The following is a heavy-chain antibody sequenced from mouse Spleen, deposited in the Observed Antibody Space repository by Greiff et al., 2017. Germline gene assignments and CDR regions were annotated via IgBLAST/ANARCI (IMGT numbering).Heavy chain of an antibody. CDR3: AKLPWFAY. CDR1: GYTFTSYT. J-gene: IGHJ3*01. D-gene: IGHD4-1*01. CDR2: INPSSGYT. V-gene: IGHV1-4*01. Sequence: VKLVESGAELARPGASVKMSCKASGYTFTSYTMHWVKQRPGQGLEWIGYINPSSGYTKYNQKFKDKATLTADKSSSTAYMQLSSLTSEDSAVYYCAKLPWFAYWGQGTLVTVSA.